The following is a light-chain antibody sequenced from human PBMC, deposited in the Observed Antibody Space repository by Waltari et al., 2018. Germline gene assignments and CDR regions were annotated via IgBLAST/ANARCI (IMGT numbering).Light chain of an antibody. J-gene: IGLJ2*01. CDR1: SSTIAAGSD. CDR2: GDS. V-gene: IGLV1-40*01. CDR3: AAWDDSLNGRWV. Sequence: QSVLTQPPSVSGAPGQRVPIPCTGSSSTIAAGSDVTWYQQLPGTAPKLLIYGDSNRPSGVPDRFSGCKSGTSASLAITGLQAEDEAHYYCAAWDDSLNGRWVCGGGTKLTVL.